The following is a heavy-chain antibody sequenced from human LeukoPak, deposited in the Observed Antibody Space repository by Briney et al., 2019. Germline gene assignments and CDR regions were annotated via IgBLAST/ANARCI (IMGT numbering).Heavy chain of an antibody. J-gene: IGHJ3*02. CDR2: ISYDGSNK. Sequence: PGGSLRLSCAASGFTFSSYGMHWVRQAPGKGLEWVAVISYDGSNKYYADSVKGRFTISRDNSKNTLYLQMNSLRAEDTAVYYCATYSSSRTTNTFDIWGQGTMVTVSS. D-gene: IGHD6-13*01. CDR1: GFTFSSYG. V-gene: IGHV3-30*03. CDR3: ATYSSSRTTNTFDI.